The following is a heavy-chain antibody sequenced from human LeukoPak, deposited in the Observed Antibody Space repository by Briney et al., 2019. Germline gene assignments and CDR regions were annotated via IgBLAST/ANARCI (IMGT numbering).Heavy chain of an antibody. D-gene: IGHD7-27*01. J-gene: IGHJ4*02. CDR3: ARDGAHWGSPFDY. Sequence: SETLSLTCTVSGGSISSGSYYWSWIRQPAGKGLEWIGRIYTSGSTNYNPSLKSRVTISVDTSKIQFSLKLSSVTAADTAVYYCARDGAHWGSPFDYWGQGTLVTVSS. V-gene: IGHV4-61*02. CDR1: GGSISSGSYY. CDR2: IYTSGST.